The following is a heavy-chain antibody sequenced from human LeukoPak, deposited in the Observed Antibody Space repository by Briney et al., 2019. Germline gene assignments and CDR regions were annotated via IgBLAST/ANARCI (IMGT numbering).Heavy chain of an antibody. J-gene: IGHJ6*02. CDR1: GFTFSSYG. V-gene: IGHV3-30*18. CDR2: ISYDGSNK. CDR3: AKDLLAAANYYYYYGMDV. Sequence: PGRSLRLSCAASGFTFSSYGMHWVRQAPGKGLEWVAVISYDGSNKYYADSVKGRFTNSRDNSKNTLYLQMNSLRAEDTAVYYCAKDLLAAANYYYYYGMDVWGQGTTVTVSS. D-gene: IGHD6-13*01.